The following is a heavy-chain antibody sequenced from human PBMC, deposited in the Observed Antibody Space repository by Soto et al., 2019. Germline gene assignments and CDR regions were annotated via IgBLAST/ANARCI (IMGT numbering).Heavy chain of an antibody. D-gene: IGHD3-3*01. CDR1: GYTFTSYA. J-gene: IGHJ6*02. V-gene: IGHV1-3*01. CDR2: INAGNGNT. CDR3: ASAGGFGVVYYYYYGMDV. Sequence: ASVKVSCKASGYTFTSYAMHWVRQAPGQRLEWMGWINAGNGNTKYSQKFQGRVTITRDTSASTAYMERSSLRSEDTAVYYCASAGGFGVVYYYYYGMDVWGQGTTVTVSS.